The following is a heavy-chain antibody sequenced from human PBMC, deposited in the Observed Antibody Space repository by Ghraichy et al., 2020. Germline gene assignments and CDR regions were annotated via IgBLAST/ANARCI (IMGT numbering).Heavy chain of an antibody. CDR2: INDSGSI. CDR1: GGSFSDYN. D-gene: IGHD1-1*01. J-gene: IGHJ5*02. V-gene: IGHV4-34*01. Sequence: SETLSLTCAVYGGSFSDYNWTCIRQPPGKGLEWIGEINDSGSIDYNASLKSRVSISLDTSKNQFSLKLSSVTAADTAVYFCARVVFSNNWTPVHWFDPWGQGTLVIVSS. CDR3: ARVVFSNNWTPVHWFDP.